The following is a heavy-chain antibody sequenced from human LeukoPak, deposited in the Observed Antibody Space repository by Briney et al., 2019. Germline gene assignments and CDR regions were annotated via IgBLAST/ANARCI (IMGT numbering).Heavy chain of an antibody. Sequence: PGGSLRLSCAASGFTFSSYSMNWVRPAPGKGLEWVSSISSSSSYIYYADSVKGRFTISRDNAKNSLYLQMNSLRAEDTAVYYCAREYSSGWGPSYYFDYWGQGTLVTVSS. CDR1: GFTFSSYS. D-gene: IGHD6-19*01. CDR2: ISSSSSYI. CDR3: AREYSSGWGPSYYFDY. J-gene: IGHJ4*02. V-gene: IGHV3-21*01.